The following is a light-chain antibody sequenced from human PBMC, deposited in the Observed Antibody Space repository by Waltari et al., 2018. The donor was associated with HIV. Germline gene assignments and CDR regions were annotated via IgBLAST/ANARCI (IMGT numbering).Light chain of an antibody. V-gene: IGLV1-47*01. CDR3: AAWDDSLSGKWV. CDR2: RNN. CDR1: SSNIGSNF. J-gene: IGLJ3*02. Sequence: QSLLTQPPSASGTPGQRVTISCSGSSSNIGSNFVYWYQQLPGTAPKLLIYRNNQRPSGVPDRFSGSKSGTSASLAISGLRSEYEADFYCAAWDDSLSGKWVFGGGTKLTVL.